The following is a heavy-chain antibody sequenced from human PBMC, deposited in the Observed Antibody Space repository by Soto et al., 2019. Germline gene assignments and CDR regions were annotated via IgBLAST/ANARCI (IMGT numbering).Heavy chain of an antibody. Sequence: PSETLSLTCTVSGGSISSYYWSWIRQPPGKGLEWIGYIYYSGSTNYNPSPKSRVTISVDTSKNQFSLKLSSVTAADTAVYYCARGLISGYYLYDAFDIWGQGTMVTVSS. J-gene: IGHJ3*02. CDR3: ARGLISGYYLYDAFDI. CDR2: IYYSGST. V-gene: IGHV4-59*01. D-gene: IGHD3-22*01. CDR1: GGSISSYY.